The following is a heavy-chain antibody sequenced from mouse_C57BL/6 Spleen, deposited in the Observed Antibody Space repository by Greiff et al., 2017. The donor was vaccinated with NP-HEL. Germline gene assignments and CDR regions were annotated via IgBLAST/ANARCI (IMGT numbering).Heavy chain of an antibody. V-gene: IGHV1-59*01. CDR2: IDPSDSYT. CDR1: GYTFTSYW. J-gene: IGHJ2*01. CDR3: ARLNLPHFDY. Sequence: QVQLQQPGAELVRPGTSVKLSCKASGYTFTSYWMHWVKQRPGQGLEWIGVIDPSDSYTNYNQKFKGKATLTVDTSSSTAYMQLSSLTSEDSAVYYCARLNLPHFDYWGQGTTLTVSS.